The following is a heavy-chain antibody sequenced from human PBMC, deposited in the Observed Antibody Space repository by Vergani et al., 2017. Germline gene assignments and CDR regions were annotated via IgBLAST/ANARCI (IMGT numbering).Heavy chain of an antibody. Sequence: QVQLQESGPGLVKPSETLSLTCTVSNDSVSNTFYYWGWIRQTPGKGLEWIGSIYYSGSTYYNPSLESRVTMSVDTSKNQFSLKLSSVTAADTAVYYCASQAYYDFWSGLGWPYYMDVWGKGTTVTVSS. V-gene: IGHV4-39*07. J-gene: IGHJ6*03. CDR3: ASQAYYDFWSGLGWPYYMDV. CDR1: NDSVSNTFYY. CDR2: IYYSGST. D-gene: IGHD3-3*01.